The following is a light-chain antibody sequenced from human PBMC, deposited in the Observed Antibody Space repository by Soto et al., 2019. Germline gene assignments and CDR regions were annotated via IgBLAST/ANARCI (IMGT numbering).Light chain of an antibody. CDR3: QQYGSSPIT. J-gene: IGKJ5*01. CDR2: GAS. Sequence: EIVLTQSPGTLSLSPGERATLSCRASQSVSSSYLAWYQQKPGQAPRLLIYGASSRATGIPDRFSGSGSGTDFPLTINRLEPEDFAVYYCQQYGSSPITFCQGTRLEIK. V-gene: IGKV3-20*01. CDR1: QSVSSSY.